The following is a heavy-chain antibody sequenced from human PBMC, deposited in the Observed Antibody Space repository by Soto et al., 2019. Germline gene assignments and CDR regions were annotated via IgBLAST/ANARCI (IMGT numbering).Heavy chain of an antibody. V-gene: IGHV3-15*01. CDR2: IKSKTDGGTT. Sequence: GGSLRLSCAAAGFTFSSYGMHWVRQAPGTGLEWVGRIKSKTDGGTTDYAAPVKGRFTISRDDSKNTLDLQMNSLKTEDTAVYYCTTEQEDFDWSSDIWGQGTMVTVSS. CDR1: GFTFSSYG. D-gene: IGHD3-9*01. CDR3: TTEQEDFDWSSDI. J-gene: IGHJ3*02.